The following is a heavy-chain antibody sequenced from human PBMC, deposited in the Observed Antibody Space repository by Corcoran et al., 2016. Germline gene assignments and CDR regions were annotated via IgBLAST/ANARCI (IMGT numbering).Heavy chain of an antibody. CDR3: ARDQLPPHYYDGSAYFSAGDY. V-gene: IGHV1-2*02. CDR2: INPNNGGT. D-gene: IGHD3-22*01. J-gene: IGHJ4*02. Sequence: QVQLVQSGAEVKRPGASVKVACKASGYTFTGYYMHWVRQAPGQGLEWMGWINPNNGGTNYAQKFQGRVTMTRDTSISTAHMELSRLKSDDTAVYYCARDQLPPHYYDGSAYFSAGDYWGQGTLVTVSS. CDR1: GYTFTGYY.